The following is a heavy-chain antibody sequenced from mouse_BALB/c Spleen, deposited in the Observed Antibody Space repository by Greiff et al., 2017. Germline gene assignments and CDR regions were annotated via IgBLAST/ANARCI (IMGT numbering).Heavy chain of an antibody. J-gene: IGHJ4*01. CDR2: IWWNDNK. CDR1: GFSLSTYGIG. D-gene: IGHD6-5*01. CDR3: ARIAYDYDAMDY. Sequence: QVTLKVSGPGILQPSQTLSLTCSFSGFSLSTYGIGVGWIRQPSGKGLEWLAHIWWNDNKYYNTALKSRLTISKDTSNNQVFLKIASVDTADTATYYCARIAYDYDAMDYWGQGTSVTVSS. V-gene: IGHV8-11*01.